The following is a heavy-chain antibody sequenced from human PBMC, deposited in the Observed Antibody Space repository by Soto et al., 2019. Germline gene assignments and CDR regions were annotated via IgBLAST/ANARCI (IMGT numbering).Heavy chain of an antibody. D-gene: IGHD4-17*01. Sequence: QVQLVQSGAEVKKPGSSVKVSCKASGGTFSSYAISWVRQAPGQGLEWMGGIIPIFGTANYAQKFQGRVKITADESTSPDCVELCSLRSEATAVYYCARVGGDDYCDYSDYWGQGTLVTVSS. CDR3: ARVGGDDYCDYSDY. V-gene: IGHV1-69*01. CDR1: GGTFSSYA. J-gene: IGHJ4*02. CDR2: IIPIFGTA.